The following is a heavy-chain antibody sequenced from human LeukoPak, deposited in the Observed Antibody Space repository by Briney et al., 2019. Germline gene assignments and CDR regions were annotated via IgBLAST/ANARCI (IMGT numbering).Heavy chain of an antibody. J-gene: IGHJ4*02. V-gene: IGHV4-34*01. CDR2: INNSGST. D-gene: IGHD3-3*01. CDR3: ARRRIAIFGVIIDEY. Sequence: SETLSLTCDVDGGSFSGYYWSWIRQAPGKGLEWIREINNSGSTNYHPSLKSRVTILVDTSKNQFSLKLSSVTAADTAVYYCARRRIAIFGVIIDEYWGQGTLVTVSS. CDR1: GGSFSGYY.